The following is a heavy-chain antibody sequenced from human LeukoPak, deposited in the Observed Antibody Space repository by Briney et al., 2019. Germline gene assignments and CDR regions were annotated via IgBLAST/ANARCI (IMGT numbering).Heavy chain of an antibody. D-gene: IGHD5-12*01. CDR1: SDSISSYY. Sequence: PSETLSLTCTVSSDSISSYYWSWIRQPPGNGLEWIGEINHRGSTNYNPSLKSRVTISVDTSKNQFSLKLSSVTAADTAVYYCARGGPSGYVDWGQGTLVTVSS. CDR2: INHRGST. CDR3: ARGGPSGYVD. J-gene: IGHJ4*02. V-gene: IGHV4-34*01.